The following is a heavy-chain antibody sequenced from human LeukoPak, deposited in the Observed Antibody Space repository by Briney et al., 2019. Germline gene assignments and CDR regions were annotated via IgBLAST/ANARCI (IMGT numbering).Heavy chain of an antibody. CDR1: GFTFSSYA. Sequence: GGSLRLSCAASGFTFSSYAMSWVRQAPGKGLEWVSAISGSGGSTYYADSVKGRSTISRDNSKNTLYLQMNSLRAEDTAVYYCAKNGGYSYGYPLDHWGQGTLVTVSS. CDR2: ISGSGGST. V-gene: IGHV3-23*01. J-gene: IGHJ4*02. CDR3: AKNGGYSYGYPLDH. D-gene: IGHD5-18*01.